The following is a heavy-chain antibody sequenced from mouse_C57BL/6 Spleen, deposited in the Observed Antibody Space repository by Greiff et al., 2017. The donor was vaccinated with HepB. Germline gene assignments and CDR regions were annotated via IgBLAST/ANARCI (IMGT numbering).Heavy chain of an antibody. CDR2: ISYDGSN. D-gene: IGHD2-1*01. J-gene: IGHJ4*01. CDR3: ARYGNQYAMDY. CDR1: GYSITSGYY. V-gene: IGHV3-6*01. Sequence: EVQLVESGPGLVKPSQSLSLTCSVTGYSITSGYYWNWIRQFPGNKLEWMGYISYDGSNNYNPSLKNRISITRDTSKNQFFLKLNSVTTEDTATYYCARYGNQYAMDYWGQGTSVTVSS.